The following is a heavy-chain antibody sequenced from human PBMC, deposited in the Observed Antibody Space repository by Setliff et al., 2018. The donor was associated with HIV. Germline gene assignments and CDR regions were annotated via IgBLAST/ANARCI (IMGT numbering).Heavy chain of an antibody. V-gene: IGHV3-74*01. D-gene: IGHD6-6*01. Sequence: LSLTCAASGFTFSRYWMHWVRQAPGQGLVWVSGINNDTTTTTYADSVKGRFSISRDNAKNTLYLQMNGLRGEDTAVYYCAMFSSSSGWGQGTQVTVSS. CDR1: GFTFSRYW. J-gene: IGHJ4*02. CDR2: INNDTTTT. CDR3: AMFSSSSG.